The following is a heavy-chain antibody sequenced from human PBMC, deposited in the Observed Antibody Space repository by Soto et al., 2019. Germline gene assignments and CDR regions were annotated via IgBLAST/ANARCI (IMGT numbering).Heavy chain of an antibody. V-gene: IGHV5-51*01. CDR3: ARLDGCSGGSCYSNYYYGMDV. D-gene: IGHD2-15*01. Sequence: GESLKISWKGSGYSFTIYWIGWVRQMPGKGLEWMGIIYPGDSDTRYSPSFQGQVTISADKSISTAYLQWSSLKASDTAMYYCARLDGCSGGSCYSNYYYGMDVWGQGTTVTSP. CDR1: GYSFTIYW. CDR2: IYPGDSDT. J-gene: IGHJ6*02.